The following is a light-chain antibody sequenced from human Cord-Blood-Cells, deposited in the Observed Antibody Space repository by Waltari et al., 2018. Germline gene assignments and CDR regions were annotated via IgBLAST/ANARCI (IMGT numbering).Light chain of an antibody. J-gene: IGKJ5*01. CDR2: DAS. V-gene: IGKV3-11*01. Sequence: EIVLTQSPATLSLSPGERATLSCRASQSVSSYLAWYQQKPGQAPRLLIYDASNRATGIPTRFSGSESGTDFTLTISRLEHEDFAVYYCQQRSNWPFTFGQGTRLEIK. CDR3: QQRSNWPFT. CDR1: QSVSSY.